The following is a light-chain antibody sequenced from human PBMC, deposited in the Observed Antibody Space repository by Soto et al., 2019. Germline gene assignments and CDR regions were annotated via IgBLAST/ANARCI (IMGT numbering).Light chain of an antibody. J-gene: IGLJ3*02. V-gene: IGLV2-8*01. CDR3: ASHAGSSTL. Sequence: QSALTQPPSASGSPGQSVTISCTGTSRDVGAYNYVSWFQQHPGRAPKFVIYDVSKRPSGVPDRFSGSKSGNTAYLTVSGLQAEDEADYYCASHAGSSTLFGGGTKLTVL. CDR1: SRDVGAYNY. CDR2: DVS.